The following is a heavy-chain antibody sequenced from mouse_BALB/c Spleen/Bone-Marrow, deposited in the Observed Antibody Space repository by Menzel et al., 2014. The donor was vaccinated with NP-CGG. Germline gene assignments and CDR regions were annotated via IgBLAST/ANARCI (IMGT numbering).Heavy chain of an antibody. J-gene: IGHJ2*01. CDR1: GYTFXSYV. D-gene: IGHD2-10*01. CDR3: AREAAYYGNYGDDY. Sequence: VQLQQSGPELVKPGASVKMSCKASGYTFXSYVMHWVEQKPGQGLEWIGYINPYNDGTKYNEKFKGKATLTSDESSSTAYMELSSLTSEDSAVYYCAREAAYYGNYGDDYWGQGTTLTVSS. V-gene: IGHV1-14*01. CDR2: INPYNDGT.